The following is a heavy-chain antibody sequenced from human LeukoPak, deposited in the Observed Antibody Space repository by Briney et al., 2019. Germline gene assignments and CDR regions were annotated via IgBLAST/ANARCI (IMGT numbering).Heavy chain of an antibody. V-gene: IGHV5-51*01. J-gene: IGHJ4*02. D-gene: IGHD3-22*01. CDR3: ARLRYYDSSGYYPYYFDY. CDR1: GYSFTSYW. Sequence: GESLKISCKGSGYSFTSYWIGWVRQMPGKGLEWMGIIYPGDSGTRYSPSFQGQVTISADKSISTAYLQWSSLKASDTAMYYCARLRYYDSSGYYPYYFDYWGQGTLVTVSS. CDR2: IYPGDSGT.